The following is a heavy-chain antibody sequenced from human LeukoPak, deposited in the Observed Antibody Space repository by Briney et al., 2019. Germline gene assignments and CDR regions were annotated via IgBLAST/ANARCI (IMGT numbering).Heavy chain of an antibody. D-gene: IGHD6-13*01. CDR2: IGNSGSTI. CDR1: GFTFSDYY. V-gene: IGHV3-11*04. CDR3: ARDHFGSSSWYTDDAFDI. J-gene: IGHJ3*02. Sequence: GGSLRLSCAASGFTFSDYYMSWIRQAPGRGLEWVSYIGNSGSTIYYADSVKGRFTISRDNAKNSLYLQMNSLRAEDTAVYYCARDHFGSSSWYTDDAFDIWGQGTMVTVSS.